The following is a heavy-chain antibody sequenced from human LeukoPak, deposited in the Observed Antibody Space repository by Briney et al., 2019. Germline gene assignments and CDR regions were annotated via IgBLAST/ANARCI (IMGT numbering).Heavy chain of an antibody. CDR1: IFSFNLYG. J-gene: IGHJ5*02. CDR2: IRYDGSNK. V-gene: IGHV3-30*02. CDR3: ARTQQWLATGGWYWFDT. Sequence: GGSLRLSCAASIFSFNLYGISWVRQAPGKGLEWMAFIRYDGSNKYYADSVKGRFTVSRDNSKNTVYLQMGSLREEDMAVYYCARTQQWLATGGWYWFDTWGQGTLVTVSS. D-gene: IGHD6-19*01.